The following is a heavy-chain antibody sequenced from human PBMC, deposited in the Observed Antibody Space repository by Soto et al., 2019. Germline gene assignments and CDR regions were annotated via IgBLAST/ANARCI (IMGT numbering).Heavy chain of an antibody. CDR3: ARDRGSTAMVPDY. J-gene: IGHJ4*02. Sequence: ASVKVSCKASGYTFTGDYMHWVRQAPGQGLEWMGWINPNSGGTNYAQKFQGRVTMTRDTSISTAYMELSRLRSDDTAVYYCARDRGSTAMVPDYWGQGTLVTVSS. V-gene: IGHV1-2*02. CDR1: GYTFTGDY. CDR2: INPNSGGT. D-gene: IGHD5-18*01.